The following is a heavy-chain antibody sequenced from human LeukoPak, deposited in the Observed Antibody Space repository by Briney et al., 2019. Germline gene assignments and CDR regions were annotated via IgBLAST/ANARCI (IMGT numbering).Heavy chain of an antibody. J-gene: IGHJ4*02. Sequence: PGGSLRPSCAASGFTFSSYAMSWVRQAPGKGLEWVSVISGSGHSTHYADFVKGRFTISRDNSKNTVYLQMNSLRAEDTAVYYCAKEIGVFDYWGQGTLVTVSS. CDR1: GFTFSSYA. CDR2: ISGSGHST. V-gene: IGHV3-23*01. D-gene: IGHD3-10*01. CDR3: AKEIGVFDY.